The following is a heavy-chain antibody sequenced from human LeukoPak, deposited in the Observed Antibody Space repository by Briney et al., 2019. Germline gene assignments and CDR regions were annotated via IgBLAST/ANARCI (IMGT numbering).Heavy chain of an antibody. CDR2: MNPNSGNT. Sequence: ASVKVSCKASGYTFTSYDINWVRQATGQGLEWMGWMNPNSGNTGYAQKFQGRVTMTRNTSISTAYMELSSLRSEDTAVYYCARGYQESSGSYYYYYYYMDVWGKGTTVTISS. V-gene: IGHV1-8*01. CDR3: ARGYQESSGSYYYYYYYMDV. J-gene: IGHJ6*03. CDR1: GYTFTSYD. D-gene: IGHD1-26*01.